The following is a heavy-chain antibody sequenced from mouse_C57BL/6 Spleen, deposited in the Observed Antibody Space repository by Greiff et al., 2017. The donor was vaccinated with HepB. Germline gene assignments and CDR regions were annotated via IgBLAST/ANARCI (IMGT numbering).Heavy chain of an antibody. J-gene: IGHJ3*01. Sequence: QVQLKESGPGLVQPSQSLSITCTVSGFSLTSYGVHWVRQPPGKGLEWLGVIWSGGSTDYNAAFISRLSISKDNSKSQVFFKMNSLQADDTAIYYCAKNSHYYGSNLAWFAYWGQGTLVTVSA. V-gene: IGHV2-4*01. CDR3: AKNSHYYGSNLAWFAY. CDR2: IWSGGST. CDR1: GFSLTSYG. D-gene: IGHD1-1*01.